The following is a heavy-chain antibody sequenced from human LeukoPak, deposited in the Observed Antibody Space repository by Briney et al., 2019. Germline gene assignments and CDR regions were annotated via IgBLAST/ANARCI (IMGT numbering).Heavy chain of an antibody. CDR1: GYTFSRYG. CDR3: GRDWDWHVQF. J-gene: IGHJ4*02. Sequence: ASVKVSCKTSGYTFSRYGFNWVRQAPGQGLEWIGWIGVFNGNINYAKSVQSRITLTADTSTNTTYMELRSLTSDDTAVYFCGRDWDWHVQFWGQGTLITVSS. D-gene: IGHD1-26*01. V-gene: IGHV1-18*01. CDR2: IGVFNGNI.